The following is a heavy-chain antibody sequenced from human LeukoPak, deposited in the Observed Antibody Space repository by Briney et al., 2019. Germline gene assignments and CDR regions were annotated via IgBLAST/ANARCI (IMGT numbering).Heavy chain of an antibody. V-gene: IGHV3-48*01. J-gene: IGHJ4*02. D-gene: IGHD5-12*01. CDR1: GFTFSSYS. Sequence: GGSLRLSCAASGFTFSSYSMNWVRQAPGKGLEWVSYISSSSSTIYYADSVKGRFTISRDNAKNSLYLQMNSLRAEDTAVYHCVKEVYSGYNYEYWGQGTLVTVSS. CDR3: VKEVYSGYNYEY. CDR2: ISSSSSTI.